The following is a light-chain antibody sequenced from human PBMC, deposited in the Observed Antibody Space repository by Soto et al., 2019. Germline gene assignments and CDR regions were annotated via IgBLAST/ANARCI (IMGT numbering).Light chain of an antibody. V-gene: IGLV2-14*03. J-gene: IGLJ1*01. CDR1: SSDIGDSNY. CDR2: DVS. CDR3: SSFRSSSTSYF. Sequence: QSVLTQPASVSGSPGQSITISCTGTSSDIGDSNYVSWYQQHPGKAPKLVIYDVSNRPSGVSNRFSGSKSANTASLTISGLQAEDEADYYCSSFRSSSTSYFFGTGTKVTVL.